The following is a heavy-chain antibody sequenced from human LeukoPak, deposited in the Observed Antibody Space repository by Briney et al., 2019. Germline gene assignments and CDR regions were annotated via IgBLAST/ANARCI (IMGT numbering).Heavy chain of an antibody. V-gene: IGHV3-74*01. J-gene: IGHJ3*02. D-gene: IGHD1-26*01. CDR2: INSEGTST. CDR3: ARRGKVGSDAFDI. Sequence: GGSLRLSCAASGFTFSGYWMHWVRQVPGKGLVWVSRINSEGTSTGYADSVKGRFTISRDNAKNSLYLQMNSLRAEDTAVYYCARRGKVGSDAFDIWGQGTMVTVSS. CDR1: GFTFSGYW.